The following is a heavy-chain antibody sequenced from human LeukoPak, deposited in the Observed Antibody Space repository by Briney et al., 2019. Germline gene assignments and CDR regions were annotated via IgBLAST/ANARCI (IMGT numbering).Heavy chain of an antibody. Sequence: GASVKASCKASGGTFSSYAISWVRQAPGQGREWMGGIIPIFGTTNYAQKFQGRVTITADESTSTAYMELSSLRSEDTAVYYCANHQSRYDILTGYYRYFDYWGQGTLVTVSS. J-gene: IGHJ4*02. V-gene: IGHV1-69*01. CDR2: IIPIFGTT. D-gene: IGHD3-9*01. CDR1: GGTFSSYA. CDR3: ANHQSRYDILTGYYRYFDY.